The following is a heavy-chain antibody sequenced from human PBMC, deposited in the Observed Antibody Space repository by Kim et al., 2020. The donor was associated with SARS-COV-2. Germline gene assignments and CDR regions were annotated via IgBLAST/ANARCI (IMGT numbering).Heavy chain of an antibody. CDR1: GFTFSDYY. J-gene: IGHJ3*01. CDR3: AKDLFPCSGYSPFTV. CDR2: ISTSGTDT. Sequence: GGSLRLSCAASGFTFSDYYMNWVRQAPGKGLEWISFISTSGTDTFYSDSVKGRFTVSRDNANNSLYLQMNSLRAEDTALYYCAKDLFPCSGYSPFTVGGRGTVVAVSS. D-gene: IGHD3-22*01. V-gene: IGHV3-11*01.